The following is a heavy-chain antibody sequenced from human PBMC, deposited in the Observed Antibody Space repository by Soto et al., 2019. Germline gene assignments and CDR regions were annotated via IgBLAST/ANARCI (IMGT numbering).Heavy chain of an antibody. J-gene: IGHJ4*02. V-gene: IGHV1-18*01. CDR3: ARYYDILTGYPPPFDY. CDR2: ISAYNGNT. Sequence: QVQLVQSGAEVKKPGASVKVSCKASGYTFTSYGISWVRQAPGQGLEWMGWISAYNGNTNDGQKLQVRVTMTXXTXTIXAYMELRSLRSDDTAVYYCARYYDILTGYPPPFDYWGQGTLVTVSS. CDR1: GYTFTSYG. D-gene: IGHD3-9*01.